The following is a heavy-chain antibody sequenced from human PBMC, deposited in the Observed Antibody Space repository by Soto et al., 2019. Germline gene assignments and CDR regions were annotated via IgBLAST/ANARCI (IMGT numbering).Heavy chain of an antibody. Sequence: QVQLQQWGAGLLKPSETLSLTCAVYGGSFSGYYWSWIRQPPGKGLEWIGEINHSGSTNYNPSLKSRVTISVDTSKNQFSLKLSSVTAADTAVYYCASRGLRFLKAFGYWGQGTLVTVSS. CDR1: GGSFSGYY. D-gene: IGHD3-3*01. J-gene: IGHJ4*02. CDR2: INHSGST. CDR3: ASRGLRFLKAFGY. V-gene: IGHV4-34*01.